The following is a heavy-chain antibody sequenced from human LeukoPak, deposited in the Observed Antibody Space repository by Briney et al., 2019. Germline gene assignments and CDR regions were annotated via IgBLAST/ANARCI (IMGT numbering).Heavy chain of an antibody. Sequence: PSETLSLTCAVYGGSFSGYYWSWIRQPPGKGLEWIGEINHSGSTNYNPSLKSRVTMSVDTSKNQFSLKLSSVTAADTAVYYCARDETTVTTSEYFQHWGQGTLVTVSS. CDR3: ARDETTVTTSEYFQH. J-gene: IGHJ1*01. D-gene: IGHD4-17*01. CDR1: GGSFSGYY. V-gene: IGHV4-34*01. CDR2: INHSGST.